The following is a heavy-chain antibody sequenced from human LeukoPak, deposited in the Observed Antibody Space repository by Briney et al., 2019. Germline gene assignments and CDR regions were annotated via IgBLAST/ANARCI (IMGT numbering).Heavy chain of an antibody. CDR3: AELGITMIGGV. CDR1: GLTFISYS. CDR2: ISSSSGYI. Sequence: GGSLRLSCAASGLTFISYSMNWVRQAPGKGLEWVSSISSSSGYIYYADSVKGRFTISRDNSENTLSLQMNSLRAEDTAVYYCAELGITMIGGVWGKGTTVTISS. D-gene: IGHD3-10*02. J-gene: IGHJ6*04. V-gene: IGHV3-21*01.